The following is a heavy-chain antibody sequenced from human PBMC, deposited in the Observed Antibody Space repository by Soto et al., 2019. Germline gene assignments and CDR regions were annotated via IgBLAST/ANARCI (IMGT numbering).Heavy chain of an antibody. CDR2: ISSSSSYI. V-gene: IGHV3-21*01. CDR3: ARDGTNDETLDY. D-gene: IGHD1-1*01. Sequence: EVQLVESGGGLVKPGGSLRLSCAASGFTFSSYSMNWVRQAPGKGLEWVSSISSSSSYIYYADSVKGRFTISRDNAKNSLYLQMNSLRAEDTAVYYCARDGTNDETLDYWGQGTLVTVSS. J-gene: IGHJ4*02. CDR1: GFTFSSYS.